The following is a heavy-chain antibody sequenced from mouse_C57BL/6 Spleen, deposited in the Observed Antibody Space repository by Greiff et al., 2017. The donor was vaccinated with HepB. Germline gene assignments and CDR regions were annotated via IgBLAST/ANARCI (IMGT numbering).Heavy chain of an antibody. D-gene: IGHD2-3*01. CDR2: IDPSDSYT. CDR3: ARGVDGYYNY. Sequence: QVQLQQSGAELVKPGASVKLSCKASGYTFTSYWMQWVKQRPGQGLEWIGEIDPSDSYTNYNQKFKGKATLTVDTSSSTAYMQLSSLTSEDSAVYYCARGVDGYYNYWGQGTTLTVSS. CDR1: GYTFTSYW. V-gene: IGHV1-50*01. J-gene: IGHJ2*01.